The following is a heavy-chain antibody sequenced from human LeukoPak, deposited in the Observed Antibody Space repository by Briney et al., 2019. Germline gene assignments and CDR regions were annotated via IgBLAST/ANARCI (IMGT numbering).Heavy chain of an antibody. CDR1: GYTFTSYA. V-gene: IGHV1-46*01. Sequence: ASVKVSCKASGYTFTSYAMNWVRQAPGQGLEWMGIINPSGGSTSYAQKFQGRVTMTRDTSTSTVYMELSSLRSEDTAVYYCVSSWSVRNYWGQGTLVTVSS. CDR2: INPSGGST. D-gene: IGHD6-13*01. J-gene: IGHJ4*02. CDR3: VSSWSVRNY.